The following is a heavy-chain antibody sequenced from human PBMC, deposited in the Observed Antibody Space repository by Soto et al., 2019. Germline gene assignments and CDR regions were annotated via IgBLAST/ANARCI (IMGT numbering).Heavy chain of an antibody. CDR2: IHYSGSA. V-gene: IGHV4-59*13. CDR1: GASMSDYF. J-gene: IGHJ4*02. Sequence: QVQLQESGPGLVKPSETLSLTCTVSGASMSDYFGSWIRQSPGKGLEHIGYIHYSGSANYNPSLKSRVTISLDRSNNRFSLRLSSVTAADTAIYYCARSGHTFGGVVWGQGSLVTVSS. CDR3: ARSGHTFGGVV. D-gene: IGHD3-16*01.